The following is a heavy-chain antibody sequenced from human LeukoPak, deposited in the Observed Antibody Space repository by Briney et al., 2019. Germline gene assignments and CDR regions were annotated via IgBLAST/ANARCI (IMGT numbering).Heavy chain of an antibody. Sequence: PGGSLRLSCVASGFTLSSHGMHWVRQAPGKGLEWVALIWYDGTRENYADSVKGRFTISRDLSKNTLNLQMNSLRADDTAVFYCARDLSFGSLDFGGQGTLVTVSS. CDR2: IWYDGTRE. D-gene: IGHD1-26*01. J-gene: IGHJ4*02. V-gene: IGHV3-33*01. CDR1: GFTLSSHG. CDR3: ARDLSFGSLDF.